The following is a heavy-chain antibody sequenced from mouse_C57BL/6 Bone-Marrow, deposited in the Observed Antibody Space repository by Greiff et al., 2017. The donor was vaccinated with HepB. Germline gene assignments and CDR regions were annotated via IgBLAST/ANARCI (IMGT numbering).Heavy chain of an antibody. D-gene: IGHD2-3*01. CDR1: GYTFTDYE. CDR3: TLCDGYYPTLCY. Sequence: VQLQQSGAELVRPGASVTLSCKASGYTFTDYEMHWVKQTPVHGLEWIGAIDPETGGTAYNQKFKGKAILTADKSSSTAYMELRSLTSEDSAVYYCTLCDGYYPTLCYWGQGTTVTVSS. V-gene: IGHV1-15*01. CDR2: IDPETGGT. J-gene: IGHJ2*01.